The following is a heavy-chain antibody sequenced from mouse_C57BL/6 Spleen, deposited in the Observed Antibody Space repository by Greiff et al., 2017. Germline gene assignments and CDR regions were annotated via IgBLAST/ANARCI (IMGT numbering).Heavy chain of an antibody. CDR2: IHPNSGST. CDR3: AREFYYGSSPHYYAMDY. J-gene: IGHJ4*01. D-gene: IGHD1-1*01. CDR1: GYTFTSYW. V-gene: IGHV1-64*01. Sequence: VQLKQPGAELVKPGASVKLSCKASGYTFTSYWMHWVKQRPGQGLEWIGMIHPNSGSTNYNEKFKSKATLTVDKSSSTAYMQLSSLTSEDSAVYYCAREFYYGSSPHYYAMDYWGQGTSVTVSS.